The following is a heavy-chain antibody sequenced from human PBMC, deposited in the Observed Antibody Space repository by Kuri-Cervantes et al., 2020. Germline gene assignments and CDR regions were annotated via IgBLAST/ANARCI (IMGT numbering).Heavy chain of an antibody. CDR1: GYTFTSYG. CDR2: IIPIFGTA. V-gene: IGHV1-69*13. J-gene: IGHJ6*03. CDR3: ASKASYNWNDPRYYYYMDV. Sequence: SVKVSCKASGYTFTSYGISWVRQAPGQGLEWMGGIIPIFGTANYAQKFQGRVTITADESTSTAYMELSSLRSEDTAVYYCASKASYNWNDPRYYYYMDVWGKGTTVTVSS. D-gene: IGHD1-1*01.